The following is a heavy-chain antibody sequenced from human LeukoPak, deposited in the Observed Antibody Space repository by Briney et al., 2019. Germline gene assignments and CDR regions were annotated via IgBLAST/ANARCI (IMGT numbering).Heavy chain of an antibody. CDR2: IYTSGST. J-gene: IGHJ6*03. CDR3: AREGGGYSYGYLTYYYYIDV. D-gene: IGHD5-18*01. Sequence: PSETLSLTCTVSGGTISSGSYYWSWIRQPAGKGLEWIGRIYTSGSTNYNPSLKSRVTISVDTSKNQFSLKLSSVTAADTAVYYCAREGGGYSYGYLTYYYYIDVWGKGTTVTVSS. CDR1: GGTISSGSYY. V-gene: IGHV4-61*02.